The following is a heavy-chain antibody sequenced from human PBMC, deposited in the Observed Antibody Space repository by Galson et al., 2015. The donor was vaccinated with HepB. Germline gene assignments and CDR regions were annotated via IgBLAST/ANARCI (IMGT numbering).Heavy chain of an antibody. D-gene: IGHD6-19*01. Sequence: SLRLSCAASGFTFDDYTMHWVRQAPGKGLEWVSLISWDGGSTYYADSVKGRFTISRDNSKNSLYLQMNSLRTEDTALYYCAKDTGYSSGWYDYWGQGTLVTVSS. CDR3: AKDTGYSSGWYDY. CDR1: GFTFDDYT. CDR2: ISWDGGST. J-gene: IGHJ4*02. V-gene: IGHV3-43*01.